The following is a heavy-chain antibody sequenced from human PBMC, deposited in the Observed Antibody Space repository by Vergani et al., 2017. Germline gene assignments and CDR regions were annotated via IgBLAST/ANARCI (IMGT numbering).Heavy chain of an antibody. D-gene: IGHD1-26*01. J-gene: IGHJ6*02. CDR3: ANSVSAGNVGVAYFGMDV. CDR1: GFTLNTYV. Sequence: QVQILQSGGGVVQPGGSLRLSCTLSGFTLNTYVIHWVRQAPGKGLEWVSFIRYDGSSEYYGDSVKGRFTISRDKSQNTVNLQMNSLRTEDTAVYFCANSVSAGNVGVAYFGMDVWGRGTTVTVSS. CDR2: IRYDGSSE. V-gene: IGHV3-30*02.